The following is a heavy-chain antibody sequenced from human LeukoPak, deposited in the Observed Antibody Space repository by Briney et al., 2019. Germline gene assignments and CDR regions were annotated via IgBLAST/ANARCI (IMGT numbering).Heavy chain of an antibody. V-gene: IGHV3-15*01. J-gene: IGHJ4*02. D-gene: IGHD4-11*01. CDR2: IKRKTDGGTT. CDR1: GFIFSNAW. CDR3: TSDRASKVY. Sequence: GGSLRLSCAASGFIFSNAWMTWVRQAPGKGLEWVGLIKRKTDGGTTDYAAPVEGRFTISRDDSENTLYLKMNSLKTEDTAVYYCTSDRASKVYWGQGTLVTVSS.